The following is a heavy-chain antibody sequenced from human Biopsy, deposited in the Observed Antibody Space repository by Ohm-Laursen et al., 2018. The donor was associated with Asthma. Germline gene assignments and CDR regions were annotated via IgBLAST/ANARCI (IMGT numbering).Heavy chain of an antibody. J-gene: IGHJ6*02. D-gene: IGHD6-19*01. CDR3: ARCQVGYSSGWSLLLKKIYYSGMDV. Sequence: SSVTVSCKAPGGTFSNFAISWARQAPGQGLEWLGGIMTVFGTTNYAQKFQGRVTTTADESTSTAYMEVTSLRSEDTAIYYRARCQVGYSSGWSLLLKKIYYSGMDVWGQGTAVTVSS. CDR2: IMTVFGTT. V-gene: IGHV1-69*01. CDR1: GGTFSNFA.